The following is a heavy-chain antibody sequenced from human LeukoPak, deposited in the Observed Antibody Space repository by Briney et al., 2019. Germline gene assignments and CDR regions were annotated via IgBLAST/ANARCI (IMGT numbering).Heavy chain of an antibody. Sequence: SETLSLTCTVSGGSISSYYWSWIRQPPGKGLEWIGYIYYSGSTNYNPSLKSRVTISVDTSKNQFSLKLSSVTAADTAVYYCARDSFDYSSGWYYFDYWGQGTLVTVSS. CDR1: GGSISSYY. J-gene: IGHJ4*02. CDR2: IYYSGST. CDR3: ARDSFDYSSGWYYFDY. D-gene: IGHD6-19*01. V-gene: IGHV4-59*01.